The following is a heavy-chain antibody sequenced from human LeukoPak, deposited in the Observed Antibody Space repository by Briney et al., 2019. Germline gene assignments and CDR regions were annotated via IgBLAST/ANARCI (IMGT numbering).Heavy chain of an antibody. CDR1: GFTFSSYG. J-gene: IGHJ1*01. CDR2: ISYDGSNK. V-gene: IGHV3-30*03. CDR3: ASHHQRYSSSWYYQH. Sequence: GGSLRLSCAASGFTFSSYGMHWVRQAPGKGLEWVAVISYDGSNKYYADSVKGRFTISRDNSKNTLYLQMNSLRAEDTAVYYCASHHQRYSSSWYYQHWGQGTLVTVSS. D-gene: IGHD6-13*01.